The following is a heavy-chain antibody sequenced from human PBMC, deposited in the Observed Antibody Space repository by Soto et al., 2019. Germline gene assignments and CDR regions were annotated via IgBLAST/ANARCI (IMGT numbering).Heavy chain of an antibody. CDR2: INYRGST. CDR1: GGSISHYH. V-gene: IGHV4-59*06. D-gene: IGHD2-15*01. J-gene: IGHJ4*02. CDR3: ARDAPGVAPY. Sequence: PSETLSLTCTVSGGSISHYHWNWIRQHPEKGLEWIGYINYRGSTFYNPSLKSRIIISVDTSKNQFSLKLSSVTAADTAVYYCARDAPGVAPYWGQGTLVTVSS.